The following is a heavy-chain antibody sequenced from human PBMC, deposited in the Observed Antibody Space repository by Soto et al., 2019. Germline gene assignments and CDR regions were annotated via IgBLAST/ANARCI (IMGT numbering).Heavy chain of an antibody. CDR1: GESVSSNSAG. D-gene: IGHD1-26*01. CDR2: TDYRSKWYY. Sequence: SQTLSLNCAITGESVSSNSAGRSWVRQSPSRGLEWLGRTDYRSKWYYEYAVSVRSRITINPDTSKNQYSLQLNSVTPEDTAVYLCARGEQHSRRICEYWGKETLLTISS. CDR3: ARGEQHSRRICEY. V-gene: IGHV6-1*01. J-gene: IGHJ4*01.